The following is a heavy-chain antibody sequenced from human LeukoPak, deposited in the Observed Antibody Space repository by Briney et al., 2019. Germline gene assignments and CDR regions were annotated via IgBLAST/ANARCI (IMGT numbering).Heavy chain of an antibody. CDR2: IWSDSTNR. V-gene: IGHV3-33*01. J-gene: IGHJ4*02. D-gene: IGHD6-19*01. Sequence: PGGSLRLSCAASGFIFSHHGMHWVRQAPGKGLEWVAVIWSDSTNRFYADSVKGRFTISRDNAKNSLYLQMNSLRAEDTAVYYCARDVEQWLVRVYYFDYWGQGTLVTVSS. CDR3: ARDVEQWLVRVYYFDY. CDR1: GFIFSHHG.